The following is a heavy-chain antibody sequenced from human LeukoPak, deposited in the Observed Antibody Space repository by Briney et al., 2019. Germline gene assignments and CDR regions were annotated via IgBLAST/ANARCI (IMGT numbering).Heavy chain of an antibody. CDR3: ARDDGGDFNDAFDI. CDR1: GFTFSSYG. J-gene: IGHJ3*02. D-gene: IGHD2-21*02. Sequence: GGSLRLSCAASGFTFSSYGMHWVRQAPGKGLEWVAFIRYDGSNKYYADSVKGRFTISRDNSKNTLYLQMNSLRAEDTAVYYCARDDGGDFNDAFDIWGQGTLVTVSS. V-gene: IGHV3-30*02. CDR2: IRYDGSNK.